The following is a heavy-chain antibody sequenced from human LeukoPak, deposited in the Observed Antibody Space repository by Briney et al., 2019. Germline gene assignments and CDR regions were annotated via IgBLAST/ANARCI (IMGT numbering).Heavy chain of an antibody. J-gene: IGHJ3*02. Sequence: GGSLRLSCAASGFTFSSYSMNWVRQAPGKGLEWVSSISSSSSYIYYAGSVKGRFTISRDNAKNSLYLQMNSLRAEDTAVYYCARDGPLGLLNEFEAFDIWGQGTMVTVSS. CDR1: GFTFSSYS. CDR3: ARDGPLGLLNEFEAFDI. CDR2: ISSSSSYI. D-gene: IGHD1-26*01. V-gene: IGHV3-21*01.